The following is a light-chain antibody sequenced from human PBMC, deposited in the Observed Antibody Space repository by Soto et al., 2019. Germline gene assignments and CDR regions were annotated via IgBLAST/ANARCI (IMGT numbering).Light chain of an antibody. CDR2: AAS. Sequence: EIVLTQSPGTLSLSPGERATLSCRASQSVSSSHLAWYQHKPGQAPRLLIYAASSRATGSPDRFSGGGSGTDFTLTINGLQPEDFATYYCQQTFSTPITFGQGTRLE. CDR1: QSVSSSH. J-gene: IGKJ5*01. CDR3: QQTFSTPIT. V-gene: IGKV3-20*01.